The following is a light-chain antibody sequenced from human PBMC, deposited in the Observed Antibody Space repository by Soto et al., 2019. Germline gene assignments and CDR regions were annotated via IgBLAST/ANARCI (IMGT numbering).Light chain of an antibody. CDR1: QSVSKK. CDR2: GAS. V-gene: IGKV3-15*01. CDR3: QQYSDWPPWT. Sequence: EIVMTQSPATLSVSPGERATLSCRASQSVSKKLAWYQQKPDQAPRLLIYGASTRATGIPVRFSGGGSGTEFTLTISSLQSEDFAVYYCQQYSDWPPWTFGQGTKVEIK. J-gene: IGKJ1*01.